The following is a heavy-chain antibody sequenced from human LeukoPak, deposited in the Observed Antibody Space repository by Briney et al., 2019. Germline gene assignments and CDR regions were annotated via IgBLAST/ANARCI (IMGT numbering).Heavy chain of an antibody. J-gene: IGHJ4*02. V-gene: IGHV4-39*01. CDR2: IYYSGST. CDR3: ARPIDPGIAAAGAGY. CDR1: GGSISSSSYY. Sequence: SETLSLTCTVSGGSISSSSYYWGWIRQPPGKGLGWIGSIYYSGSTYYNPSLKSRVTISVDTSKNQFSLKLSSVTAADTAVYYCARPIDPGIAAAGAGYWGQGTLVTVSS. D-gene: IGHD6-13*01.